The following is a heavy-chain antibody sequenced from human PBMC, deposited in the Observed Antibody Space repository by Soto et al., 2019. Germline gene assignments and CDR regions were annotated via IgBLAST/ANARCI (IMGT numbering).Heavy chain of an antibody. Sequence: QVQLVQSGAEVKKPGASVKVSCKASGYTFINYYMHWVRQAPGQGLEWMGIINPSLGTTTYAQKFQGRVTMTRDTSTNTVYMELSSLRSQDTAVYYCARERGYQVGSREGLDNWGQGTLVTVSS. J-gene: IGHJ4*02. CDR2: INPSLGTT. CDR1: GYTFINYY. V-gene: IGHV1-46*01. D-gene: IGHD2-15*01. CDR3: ARERGYQVGSREGLDN.